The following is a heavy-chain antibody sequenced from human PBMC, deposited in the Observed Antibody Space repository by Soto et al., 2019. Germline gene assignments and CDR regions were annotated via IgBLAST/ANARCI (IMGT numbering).Heavy chain of an antibody. CDR1: GYTFTSYA. V-gene: IGHV1-8*01. D-gene: IGHD3-22*01. Sequence: QVQLVQSGAEVKKPGASVKVSCKASGYTFTSYAINWVRQATGQGLEWMGWMNPNSGNTGYAQKFQGRVTMTRNSSISTGYIELSSLRSEDEAVYYCARLYYDSGGYHDAFAIWGQGTMVTVSS. CDR3: ARLYYDSGGYHDAFAI. CDR2: MNPNSGNT. J-gene: IGHJ3*02.